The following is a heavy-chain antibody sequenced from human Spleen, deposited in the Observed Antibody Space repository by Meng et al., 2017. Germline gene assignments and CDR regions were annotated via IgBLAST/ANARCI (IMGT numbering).Heavy chain of an antibody. CDR2: IYYSGST. J-gene: IGHJ4*02. CDR3: AREKYSTSWSYYFDF. Sequence: SETLSLTCTVSGYSISSGHYWGWIRQPPGKGLEWIGDIYYSGSTYYNPSLKSRVTISLDTSKNHFSLRLSSVTAADTAVYYCAREKYSTSWSYYFDFWGQGTLVTVSS. V-gene: IGHV4-38-2*02. CDR1: GYSISSGHY. D-gene: IGHD6-13*01.